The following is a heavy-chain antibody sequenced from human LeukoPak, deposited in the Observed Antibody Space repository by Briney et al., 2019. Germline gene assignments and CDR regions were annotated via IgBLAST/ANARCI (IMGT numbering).Heavy chain of an antibody. V-gene: IGHV4-38-2*01. D-gene: IGHD4-11*01. CDR3: ARHDPVTTDFDY. J-gene: IGHJ4*02. CDR1: GFTFSSYA. Sequence: PGGSLRLSCAASGFTFSSYAMSWVRQAPGKGLEWIGSIYHSGSTYYNPSLKSRVTISVDTSKNQFSLKLSSVTAADTAVYYCARHDPVTTDFDYWGQGTLVTVSS. CDR2: IYHSGST.